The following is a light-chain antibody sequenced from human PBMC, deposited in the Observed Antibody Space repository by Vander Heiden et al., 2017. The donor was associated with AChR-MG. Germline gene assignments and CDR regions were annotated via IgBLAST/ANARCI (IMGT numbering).Light chain of an antibody. V-gene: IGKV2-28*01. Sequence: DIVVTKSPLDLPVTPGEPASISCRSSQSLLHSSGDNYLDWYLQKPGQSPQLLIYLGSNRASGVPDRFSGSGSGTDFTLKISRVEAEDVGIYYCRQALETSQSFGQGTKLEIK. CDR1: QSLLHSSGDNY. CDR2: LGS. J-gene: IGKJ2*01. CDR3: RQALETSQS.